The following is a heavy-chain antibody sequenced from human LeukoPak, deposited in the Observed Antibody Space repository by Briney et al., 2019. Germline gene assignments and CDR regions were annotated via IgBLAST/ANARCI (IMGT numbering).Heavy chain of an antibody. D-gene: IGHD2-21*02. CDR3: ARCGGDCYPGGAFDI. J-gene: IGHJ3*02. CDR2: MYSGGNT. CDR1: GFTVSGNY. V-gene: IGHV3-53*01. Sequence: PGGSLRLSXAASGFTVSGNYMSWVRQAPGKGLEWVSIMYSGGNTHYADSVKGRFTISRDNSKNTLYLQMNSLSAEDTAVYYCARCGGDCYPGGAFDIWGQGTMVTVS.